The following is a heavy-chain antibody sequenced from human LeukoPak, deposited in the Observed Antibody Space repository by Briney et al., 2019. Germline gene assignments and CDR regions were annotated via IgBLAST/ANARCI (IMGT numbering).Heavy chain of an antibody. CDR1: GFTFHNYI. J-gene: IGHJ4*02. Sequence: GGSLRLSCAAYGFTFHNYIMNWVRRAPGKGLEWVSGISGGGDGTYYADSIKGRFTISRDNSKNTLFLQMNSLRAEDTAVYYCAKDGYGTSDYWGQGTLVTVSS. D-gene: IGHD2-2*03. CDR3: AKDGYGTSDY. V-gene: IGHV3-23*01. CDR2: ISGGGDGT.